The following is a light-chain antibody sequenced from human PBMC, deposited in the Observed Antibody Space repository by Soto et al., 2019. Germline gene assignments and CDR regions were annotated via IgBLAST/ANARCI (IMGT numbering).Light chain of an antibody. CDR2: DVV. Sequence: QSALTQPASVSGSPRQSITISCTGTSSDVGGYNYVSWYQQHPGKAPKLMIYDVVDRPSGVSNRFSGSNSVNTASLTISGLQAEEGADYYCSSYTSGSTLVVFGGGTKLTVL. CDR3: SSYTSGSTLVV. J-gene: IGLJ2*01. V-gene: IGLV2-14*01. CDR1: SSDVGGYNY.